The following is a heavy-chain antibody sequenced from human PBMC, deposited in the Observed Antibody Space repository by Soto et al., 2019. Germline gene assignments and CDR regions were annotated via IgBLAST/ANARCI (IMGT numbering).Heavy chain of an antibody. Sequence: GGSLRLSCAASGFPFSSYGMHWVRQAPGKGLEWVARILYDGSNKYYADSVKGRFTISRDNSKNTVYLQMNSLRAEDTAVYYCAKPSYYGSGTVGHWGQGTLVTVSS. CDR2: ILYDGSNK. CDR3: AKPSYYGSGTVGH. CDR1: GFPFSSYG. J-gene: IGHJ4*02. V-gene: IGHV3-30*18. D-gene: IGHD3-10*01.